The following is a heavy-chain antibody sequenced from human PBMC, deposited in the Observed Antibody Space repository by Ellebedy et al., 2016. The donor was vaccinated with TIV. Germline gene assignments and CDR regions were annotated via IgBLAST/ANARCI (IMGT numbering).Heavy chain of an antibody. CDR3: TRDLPGGGMDV. CDR1: GFTFGDYA. J-gene: IGHJ6*02. V-gene: IGHV3-49*03. CDR2: IRSKAYGGTT. D-gene: IGHD1-14*01. Sequence: PGGSLRLSCTASGFTFGDYAMSWFRQAPGKGLEWVGFIRSKAYGGTTEYAASVKGSFTISRDDSKSIAYLQMNSLKTENTAVYNCTRDLPGGGMDVWGQGTTVIVSS.